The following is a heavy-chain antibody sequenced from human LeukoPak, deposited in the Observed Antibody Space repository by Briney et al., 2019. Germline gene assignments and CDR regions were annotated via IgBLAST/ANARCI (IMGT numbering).Heavy chain of an antibody. D-gene: IGHD6-19*01. CDR3: ARQAIAVAGPYYFDY. V-gene: IGHV4-4*07. CDR2: IYPSGST. CDR1: GDSVNSYY. J-gene: IGHJ4*02. Sequence: SETLSLTCTVSGDSVNSYYWSWIRQPAGKGLEWVGRIYPSGSTSSNPSLKSRVTVSVDTSKNQFSLNLSSVTAADTAVYYCARQAIAVAGPYYFDYWGQGTLVTVSS.